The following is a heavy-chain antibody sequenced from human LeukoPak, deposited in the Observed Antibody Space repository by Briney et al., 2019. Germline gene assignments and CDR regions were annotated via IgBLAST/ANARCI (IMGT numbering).Heavy chain of an antibody. CDR3: AELGITMIGGV. D-gene: IGHD3-10*02. CDR1: GFTFSNYA. V-gene: IGHV3-48*03. J-gene: IGHJ6*04. CDR2: ISSSGSTI. Sequence: PPGGSLRLSCAASGFTFSNYAMSWVRQAPGKGLEWVSYISSSGSTIYYADSVKGRFTISRDNAKNSLYLQMNSLRAEDTAVYYCAELGITMIGGVWGKGTTVTISS.